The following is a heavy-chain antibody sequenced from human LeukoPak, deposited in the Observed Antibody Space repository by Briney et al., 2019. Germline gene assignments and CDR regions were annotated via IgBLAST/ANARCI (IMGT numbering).Heavy chain of an antibody. J-gene: IGHJ3*02. Sequence: GGSLRLSCAASGFTFSSYSMNWVRQAPGKGLEWVSSISSSSSYIYYADSVKGRFTTSRDNAKNSLYLQMNSLRAEDTAVYYCARDYDFWSGYYPDDIWDQGTMVTVSS. CDR3: ARDYDFWSGYYPDDI. CDR1: GFTFSSYS. V-gene: IGHV3-21*01. CDR2: ISSSSSYI. D-gene: IGHD3-3*01.